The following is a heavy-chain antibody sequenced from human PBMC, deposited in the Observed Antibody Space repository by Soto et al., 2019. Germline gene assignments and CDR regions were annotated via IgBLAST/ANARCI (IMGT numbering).Heavy chain of an antibody. CDR2: ISWNGGIK. CDR1: GFSFDEYA. V-gene: IGHV3-9*01. D-gene: IGHD5-12*01. Sequence: EVHLVESGGGLIQPGKSLRLSCAASGFSFDEYAVHWVRQAPGKGLEWVSGISWNGGIKGHADSVTGRFTISRDNTKNSLFLQMDSLRPEDTALYYCTRSIGPSGYSSFVDCGQGTLVTVSS. J-gene: IGHJ4*02. CDR3: TRSIGPSGYSSFVD.